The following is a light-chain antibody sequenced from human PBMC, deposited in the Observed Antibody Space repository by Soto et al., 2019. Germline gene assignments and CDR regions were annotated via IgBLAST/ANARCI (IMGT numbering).Light chain of an antibody. J-gene: IGLJ1*01. CDR2: AVN. CDR3: YSYTSTTAYV. V-gene: IGLV2-14*03. CDR1: SSDVGGYNY. Sequence: QSVLTQPASVSGSPGPSITISCTGTSSDVGGYNYVSWYQHHPGKAPKLMIYAVNNRPSGVSDRFSGSKSGNTASLTISGLQAEDEADYYCYSYTSTTAYVFGAGTKVTVL.